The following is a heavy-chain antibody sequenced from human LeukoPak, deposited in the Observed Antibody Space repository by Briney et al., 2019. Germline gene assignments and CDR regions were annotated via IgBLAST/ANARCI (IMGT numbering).Heavy chain of an antibody. CDR3: AEDRSSVFFHVLDY. V-gene: IGHV3-9*01. J-gene: IGHJ4*02. D-gene: IGHD6-6*01. CDR1: GFTFDDYA. CDR2: ISWNSGSI. Sequence: GGSLRLSCAASGFTFDDYAMHWVRQAPGKGLEWVSGISWNSGSIGYADSVKGRFTISRDNAKNSLYLQMNSLRAEDTALYYCAEDRSSVFFHVLDYWGQGTLVTVSS.